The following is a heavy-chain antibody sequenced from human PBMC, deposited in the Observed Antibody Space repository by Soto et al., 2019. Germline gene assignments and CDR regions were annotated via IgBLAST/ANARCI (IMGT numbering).Heavy chain of an antibody. D-gene: IGHD3-22*01. CDR3: ARDKHYYDSSGSPLDY. J-gene: IGHJ4*02. CDR1: GFTFSSYG. Sequence: GSLRLSCAASGFTFSSYGMHWVRQAPGKGLEWVAVIWYDGSNKYYADSVKGRFTISRDNSKNTLYLQMNSLRAEDTAVYYCARDKHYYDSSGSPLDYWGQGTLVTVSS. CDR2: IWYDGSNK. V-gene: IGHV3-33*01.